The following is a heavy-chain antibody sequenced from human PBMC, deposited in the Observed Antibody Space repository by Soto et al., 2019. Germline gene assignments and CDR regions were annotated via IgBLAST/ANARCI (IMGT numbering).Heavy chain of an antibody. CDR1: GGSISYYY. D-gene: IGHD5-12*01. J-gene: IGHJ4*02. CDR3: ARGLDIAAYYFDY. CDR2: IYYTGST. V-gene: IGHV4-59*01. Sequence: ETLSLTCSVSGGSISYYYWSWIRQPPGKGLEWIGYIYYTGSTNYNPSLKSRVTISVDTSKNHFSLKLSSVTAADTAVYYCARGLDIAAYYFDYWGQGTLVTVSS.